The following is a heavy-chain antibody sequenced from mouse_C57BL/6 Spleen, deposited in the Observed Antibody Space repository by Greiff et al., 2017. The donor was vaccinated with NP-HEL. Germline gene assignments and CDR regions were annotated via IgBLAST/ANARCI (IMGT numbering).Heavy chain of an antibody. V-gene: IGHV1-76*01. Sequence: VQLQQSGAELVRPGASVKLSCKASGYTFTDYYINWVKQRPGQGLEWIARIYPGSGNTYYNEKFKGKATLTAEKSSSTAYMQLSTLTSEDSDVYFSARATAVVADYWGQGTTLTVSS. CDR3: ARATAVVADY. CDR2: IYPGSGNT. J-gene: IGHJ2*01. D-gene: IGHD1-1*01. CDR1: GYTFTDYY.